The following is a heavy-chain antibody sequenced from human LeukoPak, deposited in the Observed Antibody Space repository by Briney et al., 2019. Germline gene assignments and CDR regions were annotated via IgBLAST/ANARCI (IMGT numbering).Heavy chain of an antibody. CDR2: ISYSGST. J-gene: IGHJ4*02. Sequence: SETLSLTCTVSSGSINGYYWSWNRQPPEKGLEWVGYISYSGSTNYNPSLKSRVTISVDTSKNQFSLKLSSVTAADTAIYYCARDGRAGSLFAYWGQGTLVTVSS. D-gene: IGHD6-19*01. V-gene: IGHV4-59*01. CDR1: SGSINGYY. CDR3: ARDGRAGSLFAY.